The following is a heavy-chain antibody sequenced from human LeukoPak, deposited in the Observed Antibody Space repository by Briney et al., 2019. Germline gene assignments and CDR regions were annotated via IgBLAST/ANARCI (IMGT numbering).Heavy chain of an antibody. CDR3: ANSQWLVTTYYFDY. V-gene: IGHV1-69*04. J-gene: IGHJ4*02. CDR1: GGTFSSYA. Sequence: ASVKVSCKASGGTFSSYAISWVRQAPGQGLEWMGRIIPILGIANYAQKFQGRVTITADKSTSTAYMELSSLRSEDTAVYYCANSQWLVTTYYFDYWGQGTLVTVSS. D-gene: IGHD6-19*01. CDR2: IIPILGIA.